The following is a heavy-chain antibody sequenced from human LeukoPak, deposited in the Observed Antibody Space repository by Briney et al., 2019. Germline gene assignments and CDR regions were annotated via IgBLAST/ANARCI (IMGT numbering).Heavy chain of an antibody. V-gene: IGHV4-59*02. D-gene: IGHD2-2*01. CDR1: GGSVSSYY. Sequence: SETLSLTCTVSGGSVSSYYWSWIRQPPGKGLEWIGYIYYIGTTKYNPSLKSRVTMSVDTSKNQFSLRLSSVTAADTAVYYCASRGDCSSTSCIYYFDYWGQGTLVTVSS. CDR2: IYYIGTT. CDR3: ASRGDCSSTSCIYYFDY. J-gene: IGHJ4*02.